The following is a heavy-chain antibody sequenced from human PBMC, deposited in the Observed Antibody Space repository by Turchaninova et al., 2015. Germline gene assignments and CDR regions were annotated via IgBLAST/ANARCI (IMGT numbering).Heavy chain of an antibody. Sequence: GASVKISCKASGYTFTDYHMQWVRQAPGQGLEWMGIIDPSGADTRYAQKFQGRLIVTRDTSTSTVYMELSSLTSEDTAVYFCARPAGYCSTTSCYYWFDPWGQGTLVTVSS. CDR3: ARPAGYCSTTSCYYWFDP. V-gene: IGHV1-46*01. CDR1: GYTFTDYH. CDR2: IDPSGADT. J-gene: IGHJ5*02. D-gene: IGHD2-2*03.